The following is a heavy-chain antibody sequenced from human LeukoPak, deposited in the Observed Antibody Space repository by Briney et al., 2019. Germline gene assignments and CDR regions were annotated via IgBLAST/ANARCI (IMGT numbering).Heavy chain of an antibody. D-gene: IGHD3-3*01. V-gene: IGHV4-34*01. CDR2: INHSGST. J-gene: IGHJ4*02. CDR1: GGSFSGYY. Sequence: SETLSLTCAVYGGSFSGYYWSWNRQPPGKGLEWIGEINHSGSTNYNPSLKSRVTISVDTSKNQFSLKLSSVTAADTAVYYCARGARRITIFGVVIPPDDYWGQGTLVTVSS. CDR3: ARGARRITIFGVVIPPDDY.